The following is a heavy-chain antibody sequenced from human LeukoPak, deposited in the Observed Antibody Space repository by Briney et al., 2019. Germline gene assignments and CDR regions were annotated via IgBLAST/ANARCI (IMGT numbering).Heavy chain of an antibody. V-gene: IGHV3-23*01. CDR3: AKVGVGAISEGGHGMDV. J-gene: IGHJ6*02. CDR1: GFTFSSYA. Sequence: GGSLRLSCAASGFTFSSYAMSWVRQAPGKGLEWVSAISGSGGSTYYADSVKGRFTISRDNSKNTLYLQMNSLRAEDTAVYYCAKVGVGAISEGGHGMDVWGQGTTVTVSS. CDR2: ISGSGGST. D-gene: IGHD1-26*01.